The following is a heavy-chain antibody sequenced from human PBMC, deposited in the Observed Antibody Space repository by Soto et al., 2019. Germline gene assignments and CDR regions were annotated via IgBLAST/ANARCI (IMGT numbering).Heavy chain of an antibody. V-gene: IGHV3-23*01. J-gene: IGHJ4*02. CDR2: ISGRGGST. CDR1: GFTFSSYA. D-gene: IGHD1-26*01. CDR3: ARRGSGSYYDY. Sequence: EVQLLESGGGLVQPGGSLRLSCAASGFTFSSYAMRWVRQAPGKGLEWVSAISGRGGSTYYADSVKGRFTISRDNSKNTLYLQMNSLGAEDAAVYYCARRGSGSYYDYWGQGTLVTVSS.